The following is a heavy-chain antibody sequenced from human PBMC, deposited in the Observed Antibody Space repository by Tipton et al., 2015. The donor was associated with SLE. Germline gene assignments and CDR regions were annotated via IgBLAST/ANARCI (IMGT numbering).Heavy chain of an antibody. V-gene: IGHV1-8*01. CDR1: GYTFTSYD. Sequence: QSGAEVKKPGASVKVSCKASGYTFTSYDFNWVRQATGQGLEWMGWMTTNSGNTDYAQRFQGRVTMTRNTSISTAYMELSSLRSEDTAVYCCASYHHLLRGNAFDNWGHGTKVTVSS. J-gene: IGHJ3*02. CDR2: MTTNSGNT. D-gene: IGHD3-16*01. CDR3: ASYHHLLRGNAFDN.